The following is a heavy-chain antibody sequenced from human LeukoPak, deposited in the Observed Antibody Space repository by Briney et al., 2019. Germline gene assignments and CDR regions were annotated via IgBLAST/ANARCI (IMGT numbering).Heavy chain of an antibody. CDR1: GFTFTNYW. J-gene: IGHJ3*02. D-gene: IGHD2-15*01. CDR2: IYPGDSDT. Sequence: GESLKISCKGSGFTFTNYWIGWVRQMPGKGLEWMGIIYPGDSDTRYRPSFQGQVTISADKSISTAYLQWSSLKASDTAMYYCARRYCSGGNCYPNDAFDIWGQGTMVTVSS. CDR3: ARRYCSGGNCYPNDAFDI. V-gene: IGHV5-51*01.